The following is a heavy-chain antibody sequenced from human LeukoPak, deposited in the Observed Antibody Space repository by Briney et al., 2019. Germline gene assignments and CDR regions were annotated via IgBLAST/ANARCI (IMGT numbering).Heavy chain of an antibody. CDR2: IYYSGST. V-gene: IGHV4-30-4*01. D-gene: IGHD3-3*01. Sequence: SQTLSLTCTVSGGSISSGDYYWSWIRQPPGKGLEWIGYIYYSGSTYYNPSLKSRVTIPVDTSKNQFSLKLSSVTAADTAVYYCARAPVGYDFWSGYPPYYYYGMDVWGQGTTVTVSS. CDR3: ARAPVGYDFWSGYPPYYYYGMDV. CDR1: GGSISSGDYY. J-gene: IGHJ6*02.